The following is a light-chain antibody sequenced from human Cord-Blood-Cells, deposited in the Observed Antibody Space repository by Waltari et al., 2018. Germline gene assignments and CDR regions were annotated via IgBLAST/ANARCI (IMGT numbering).Light chain of an antibody. CDR2: QDS. V-gene: IGLV3-1*01. CDR1: KLGDKY. CDR3: QAWDSSTVV. J-gene: IGLJ2*01. Sequence: SYELTQPPSVSVSPGQTASITCSGDKLGDKYACWYQQKPGQSPVLVFYQDSKRPSGIPGRFSASNAGNTAALTIGGTQAMDDADYYCQAWDSSTVVFGGGTKLTVL.